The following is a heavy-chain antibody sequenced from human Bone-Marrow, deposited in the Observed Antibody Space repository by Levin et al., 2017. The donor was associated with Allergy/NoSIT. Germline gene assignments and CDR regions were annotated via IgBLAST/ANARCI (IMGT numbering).Heavy chain of an antibody. CDR2: IYYSGST. J-gene: IGHJ3*02. CDR3: ARQYLQWLVRVDAFDS. D-gene: IGHD6-19*01. V-gene: IGHV4-39*01. Sequence: PSETLSLTCTVSGGSISSSSYYWGWIRQPPGKGLEWIGSIYYSGSTYYNPSLKSRVTISVDTSKNQFSLKLSSVTAADTAVYYCARQYLQWLVRVDAFDSWGQGTMVTVSS. CDR1: GGSISSSSYY.